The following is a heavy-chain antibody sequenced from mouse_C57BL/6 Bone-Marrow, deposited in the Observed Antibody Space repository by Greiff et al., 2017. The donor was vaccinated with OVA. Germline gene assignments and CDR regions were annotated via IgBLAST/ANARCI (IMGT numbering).Heavy chain of an antibody. V-gene: IGHV1-82*01. CDR1: GYAFSSSW. D-gene: IGHD2-3*01. J-gene: IGHJ2*01. Sequence: VQLQESGPELVKPGASVKISCKASGYAFSSSWMNWVKQRPGKGLEWIGRIYPGDGDTNYNGKFKGKATLTADKSSSTAYMQLSSLTSEASAVYFGARHEDGYYASYFDYWGQGTTLTVSS. CDR3: ARHEDGYYASYFDY. CDR2: IYPGDGDT.